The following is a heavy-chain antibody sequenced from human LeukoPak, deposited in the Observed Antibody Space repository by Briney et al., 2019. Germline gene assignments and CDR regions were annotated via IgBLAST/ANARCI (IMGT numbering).Heavy chain of an antibody. Sequence: KTSETLSLTCAVYGGSFSGYYWSWIRQPPGKGLEWIGEINHSGSTKYNPSLKSRVTISVDTSKNQFSLKLSSVTAADTAVYYCARVDYSNYGGSDYWGQGTLVTVSS. CDR1: GGSFSGYY. CDR2: INHSGST. CDR3: ARVDYSNYGGSDY. V-gene: IGHV4-34*01. D-gene: IGHD4-11*01. J-gene: IGHJ4*02.